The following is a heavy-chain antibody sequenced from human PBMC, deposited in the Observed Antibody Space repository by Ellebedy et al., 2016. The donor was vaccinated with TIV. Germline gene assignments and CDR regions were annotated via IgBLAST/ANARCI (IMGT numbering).Heavy chain of an antibody. V-gene: IGHV3-9*01. D-gene: IGHD6-6*01. J-gene: IGHJ4*02. CDR1: GFTFDDYA. CDR3: ARDLRITARDYYLDY. Sequence: SLKISXAASGFTFDDYAMHWVRQAPGKGLEWVSGISWNSGTTDYADFVKGRFTISRDNAKNSLYLQMNRLRADDTTFYHCARDLRITARDYYLDYWGQGTLVTVSS. CDR2: ISWNSGTT.